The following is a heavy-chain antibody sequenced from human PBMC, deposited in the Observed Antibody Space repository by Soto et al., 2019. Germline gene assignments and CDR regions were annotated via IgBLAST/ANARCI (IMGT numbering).Heavy chain of an antibody. V-gene: IGHV4-30-4*01. CDR1: GGSISSGDDF. J-gene: IGHJ6*02. D-gene: IGHD1-20*01. CDR2: IYYSGST. CDR3: AIDRAKWKDYYYYGMEV. Sequence: QVQLQESGPGLVKHSQTLSLTCTVSGGSISSGDDFWTWIRQPPGKGLEWIGYIYYSGSTYYNPSLKSRLTMSVDTSENQFSLELSSVTAPDTGVDYCAIDRAKWKDYYYYGMEVCGQGTTVTVSS.